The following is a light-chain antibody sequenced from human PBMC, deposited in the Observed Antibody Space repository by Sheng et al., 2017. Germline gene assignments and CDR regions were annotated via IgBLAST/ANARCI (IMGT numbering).Light chain of an antibody. CDR1: KLGDKY. Sequence: SYELTQPPSVSVSPGQTASITCSGDKLGDKYACWYQQKQGQSPVLVIYQDSKRPSGIPERFSGSNSGNTATLTISGTQAMDEADYYCQAWDSSNYVFGTGTKVTVL. CDR2: QDS. CDR3: QAWDSSNYV. V-gene: IGLV3-1*01. J-gene: IGLJ1*01.